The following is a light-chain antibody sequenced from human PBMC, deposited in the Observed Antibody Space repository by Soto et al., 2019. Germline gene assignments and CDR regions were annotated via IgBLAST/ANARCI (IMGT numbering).Light chain of an antibody. CDR2: GAS. J-gene: IGKJ4*01. Sequence: EIVMTQSPATLSVSPGERTTLSCRASQSVSINLAWYQQKPGQAPRLLIYGASTRATGIPGRFSGSGSGTEFTLTSSSLQSEDFAVDYCQQYYTWPLTFGGGTKVEIK. V-gene: IGKV3-15*01. CDR1: QSVSIN. CDR3: QQYYTWPLT.